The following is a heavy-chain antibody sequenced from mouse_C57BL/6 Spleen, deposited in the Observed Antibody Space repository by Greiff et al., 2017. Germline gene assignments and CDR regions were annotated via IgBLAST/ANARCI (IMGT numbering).Heavy chain of an antibody. CDR3: ARSDYDREYYYAMGG. V-gene: IGHV5-17*01. CDR2: ISSGSSTI. J-gene: IGHJ4*01. Sequence: EVKLMESGGGLVKPGGSLKLSCAASGFTFSDYGMHWVRQAPEKGLEWVAYISSGSSTIYYADTVKGRVTISRDNAKNTLFLQMTSLRSEDTAMYYCARSDYDREYYYAMGGWGQGASVTVAS. D-gene: IGHD2-4*01. CDR1: GFTFSDYG.